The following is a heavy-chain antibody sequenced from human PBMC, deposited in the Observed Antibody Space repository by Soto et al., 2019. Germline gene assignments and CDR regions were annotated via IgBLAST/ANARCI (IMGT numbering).Heavy chain of an antibody. D-gene: IGHD6-19*01. J-gene: IGHJ4*02. Sequence: GGSLRLSCAASGFTFSSYSMNWVRQAPGKGLEWVSYISSSSSTIYYADSVKGRFTISRDNAKNSLYLQTNSLRDEDTAVYYCARGADIAVGGTTRREWGYWGQGTLVTVSS. CDR3: ARGADIAVGGTTRREWGY. CDR2: ISSSSSTI. V-gene: IGHV3-48*02. CDR1: GFTFSSYS.